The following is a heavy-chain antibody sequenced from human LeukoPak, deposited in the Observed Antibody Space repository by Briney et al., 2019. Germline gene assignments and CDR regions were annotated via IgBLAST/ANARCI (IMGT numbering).Heavy chain of an antibody. CDR3: ARQPGAGWFDP. CDR1: GYRFSNYW. CDR2: IYPGDSDT. V-gene: IGHV5-51*01. J-gene: IGHJ5*02. D-gene: IGHD3-10*01. Sequence: GESLKISCKGSGYRFSNYWIGWVRHMPGKGLEWMGMIYPGDSDTRYSPSFQGQVTISADKSISTVYLQWGSLKASDTAMYYCARQPGAGWFDPWGQGTLVTVSS.